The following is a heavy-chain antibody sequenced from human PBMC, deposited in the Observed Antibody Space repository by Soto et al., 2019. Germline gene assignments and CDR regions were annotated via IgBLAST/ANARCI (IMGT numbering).Heavy chain of an antibody. D-gene: IGHD3-9*01. CDR1: GFTFSSYW. V-gene: IGHV3-74*01. J-gene: IGHJ4*02. CDR3: ARDLGYYDILTGYNLFDY. CDR2: INSDGSST. Sequence: GGSLRLSCAASGFTFSSYWIHWVRQAPGKGLVWVSRINSDGSSTSYADSVKGRFTISRDNAKNTLYLQMNSLRAEDTAVYYCARDLGYYDILTGYNLFDYWGQGTLVTVSS.